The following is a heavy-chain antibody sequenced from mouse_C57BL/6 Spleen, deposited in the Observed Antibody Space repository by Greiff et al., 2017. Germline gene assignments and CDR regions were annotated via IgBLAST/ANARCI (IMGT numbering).Heavy chain of an antibody. CDR1: GYSITSGYY. D-gene: IGHD3-2*02. V-gene: IGHV3-6*01. CDR2: ISYDGSN. Sequence: EVQLQESGPGLVKPSQSLSLTCSVTGYSITSGYYWNWIRQFPGNKLEWMGYISYDGSNNYNPSLKNRISITRDTSKNQFFLKLNSVTTEDTATYYCAREGSGYWFAYWGQGTLVTVSA. CDR3: AREGSGYWFAY. J-gene: IGHJ3*01.